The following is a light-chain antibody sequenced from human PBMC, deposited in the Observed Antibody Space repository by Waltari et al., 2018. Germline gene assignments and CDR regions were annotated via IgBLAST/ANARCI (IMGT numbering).Light chain of an antibody. CDR2: QDS. CDR1: NLKSKS. Sequence: SYDLTQSPSMSVSPGQTATITCSGDNLKSKSVSWYQQKPGQSPVLVIWQDSNRPSSSPERFSGFNSGNTATLIISGTQAVDEADYYCQSWDSRTLYVFGPGTKLTVL. J-gene: IGLJ1*01. V-gene: IGLV3-1*01. CDR3: QSWDSRTLYV.